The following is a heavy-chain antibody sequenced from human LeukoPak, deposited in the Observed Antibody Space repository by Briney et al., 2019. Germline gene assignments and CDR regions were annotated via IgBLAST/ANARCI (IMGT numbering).Heavy chain of an antibody. V-gene: IGHV4-31*03. D-gene: IGHD3-10*01. CDR1: GGSITSGGFY. CDR2: IHNSGST. J-gene: IGHJ5*02. CDR3: ARVDGSGSKRWFDP. Sequence: KPSETLSLTCSVSGGSITSGGFYWSWIRQHPGQGLEWIGYIHNSGSTYYNPSLQSRAIVSLDTSKSQFSLQLNSVTAADTAVYYCARVDGSGSKRWFDPWGQGAPVTVSS.